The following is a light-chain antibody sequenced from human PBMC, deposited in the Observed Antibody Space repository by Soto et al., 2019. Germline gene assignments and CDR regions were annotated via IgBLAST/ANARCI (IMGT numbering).Light chain of an antibody. CDR2: AAS. CDR1: QDINTY. CDR3: QQRKSYPIT. V-gene: IGKV1-9*01. Sequence: DIQLTQSPSFLSASVGDRVTITCRASQDINTYLAWYQQNPGKAPKLLIFAASTLQNGVPSRFSGSGSGTEFTVTITSLQPEDSATYYCQQRKSYPITFGQGTRLEIK. J-gene: IGKJ5*01.